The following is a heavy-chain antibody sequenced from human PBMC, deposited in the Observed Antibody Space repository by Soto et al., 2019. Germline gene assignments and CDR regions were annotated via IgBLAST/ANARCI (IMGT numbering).Heavy chain of an antibody. CDR3: ARDNNVILTVYYMEDVFDI. Sequence: ASVKVSCKASGYTFTSYGISWVRQAPGQGLEWMGWISAYNGNTNYAQKLQGRVTMTTDTSTSTAYMELRSLRSDDTAVYYCARDNNVILTVYYMEDVFDIWGKGKMVTVSS. J-gene: IGHJ3*02. V-gene: IGHV1-18*01. CDR1: GYTFTSYG. CDR2: ISAYNGNT. D-gene: IGHD3-9*01.